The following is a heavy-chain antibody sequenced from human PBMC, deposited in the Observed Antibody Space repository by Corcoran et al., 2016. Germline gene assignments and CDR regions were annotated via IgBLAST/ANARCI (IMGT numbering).Heavy chain of an antibody. CDR3: GRAYSGWPLDY. CDR2: TYYRSKLYN. D-gene: IGHD6-19*01. Sequence: QVQLQQSGPGLVKPSQTLSLTCAISVDSVSSNSAACNWIRQSPSRGLGWLGRTYYRSKLYNDYAVSVKMRITINPHTSKNQFTLPLNSVTPEDTAVYYCGRAYSGWPLDYWGQGTLVTVSS. V-gene: IGHV6-1*01. J-gene: IGHJ4*02. CDR1: VDSVSSNSAA.